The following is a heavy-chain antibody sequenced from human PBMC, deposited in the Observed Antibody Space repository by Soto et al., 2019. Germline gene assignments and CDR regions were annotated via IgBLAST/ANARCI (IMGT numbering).Heavy chain of an antibody. CDR2: IFHGGNT. CDR3: ARARWYDDFDV. Sequence: SETLSLTCAVSGFFVSSGNYWGWIRKPPGKGLEWIGSIFHGGNTYYNPSLKSRVTISVDMSKNQFSLKLNSVTAADTAVYYCARARWYDDFDVWGQGTVVTVSS. J-gene: IGHJ3*01. V-gene: IGHV4-38-2*01. CDR1: GFFVSSGNY. D-gene: IGHD2-15*01.